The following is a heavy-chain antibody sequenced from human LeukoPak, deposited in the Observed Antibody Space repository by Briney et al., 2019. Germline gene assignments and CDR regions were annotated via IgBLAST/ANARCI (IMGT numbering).Heavy chain of an antibody. Sequence: ASVKVSCKASGYTYTCYYMHWVRQAPGQGLEWMGWINPNSGGTNYAQKFQGRVTMTRDTSISTAYMELSRLRSDDTAVYYCAREGCSGGSCYFDYWGQGTLVTVSS. J-gene: IGHJ4*02. CDR1: GYTYTCYY. D-gene: IGHD2-15*01. CDR3: AREGCSGGSCYFDY. CDR2: INPNSGGT. V-gene: IGHV1-2*02.